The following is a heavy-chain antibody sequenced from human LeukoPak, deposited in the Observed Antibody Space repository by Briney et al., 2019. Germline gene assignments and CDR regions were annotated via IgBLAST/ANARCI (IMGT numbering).Heavy chain of an antibody. Sequence: GESLKISCKGSGYIFTRYWIGWVRQMPGKGLEWMGIIYPGDSDTRYNPSFQGQVTISADKSISTAYLQWSSLKASDTAMYYCARQACSTTTCNYGMDVWGQGTAVTVSS. CDR3: ARQACSTTTCNYGMDV. CDR2: IYPGDSDT. D-gene: IGHD2-2*01. V-gene: IGHV5-51*01. J-gene: IGHJ6*02. CDR1: GYIFTRYW.